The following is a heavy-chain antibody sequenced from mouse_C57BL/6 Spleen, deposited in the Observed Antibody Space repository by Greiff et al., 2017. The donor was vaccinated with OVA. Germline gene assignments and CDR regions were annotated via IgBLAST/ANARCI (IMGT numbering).Heavy chain of an antibody. CDR2: IHPNSGST. J-gene: IGHJ2*01. Sequence: QVQLKQPGAELVKPGASVKLSCKASGYTFTSYWMHWVKQRPGQGLEWIGMIHPNSGSTNYNEKFKSKATLTVDKSSSTAYMQLSSLTSEDSAVYYCANELTGTGYFDYWGQGTTLTVSS. D-gene: IGHD4-1*01. CDR3: ANELTGTGYFDY. V-gene: IGHV1-64*01. CDR1: GYTFTSYW.